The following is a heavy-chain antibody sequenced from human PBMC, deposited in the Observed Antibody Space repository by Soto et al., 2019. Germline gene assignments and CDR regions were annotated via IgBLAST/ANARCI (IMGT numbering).Heavy chain of an antibody. D-gene: IGHD3-10*02. CDR1: GGSVYDFY. CDR2: IYNNGRT. CDR3: ARGHGIYVRFDS. J-gene: IGHJ4*02. V-gene: IGHV4-59*02. Sequence: KTSETLSLTCSVSGGSVYDFYWNWLRQTPGKGLEWIGNIYNNGRTNYNPSLKNRVTISIDTSKNQFSLHLSSVTTADTAMYFCARGHGIYVRFDSWGQGTLVTVSS.